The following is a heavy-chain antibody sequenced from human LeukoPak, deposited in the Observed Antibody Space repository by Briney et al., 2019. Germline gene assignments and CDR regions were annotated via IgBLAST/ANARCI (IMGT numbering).Heavy chain of an antibody. CDR1: GFTFSSYA. J-gene: IGHJ4*02. D-gene: IGHD3-10*01. Sequence: GGSLGLSCAASGFTFSSYATHWVRQAPGKGLEWVAVISYDGSNKYYADSVKGRFTISRDNSKNTLYLQMNSLRAEDTAVYYCASIPGGFGELLWNGQVIFDYWGQGTLVTVSS. CDR2: ISYDGSNK. V-gene: IGHV3-30*04. CDR3: ASIPGGFGELLWNGQVIFDY.